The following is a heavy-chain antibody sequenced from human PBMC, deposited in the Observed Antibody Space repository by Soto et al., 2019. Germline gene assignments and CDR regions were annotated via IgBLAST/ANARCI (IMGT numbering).Heavy chain of an antibody. CDR1: GGSFSGYY. CDR3: ARGQVLLWFGDTDMDV. J-gene: IGHJ6*02. CDR2: INHSGST. V-gene: IGHV4-34*01. D-gene: IGHD3-10*01. Sequence: ASETLSLTCAVYGGSFSGYYWSWIRQPPGKGLEWIGEINHSGSTNYNPSLKSRVTISVDTSKNQFSLKLSSVTAADTAVYYCARGQVLLWFGDTDMDVWGQGTTVTVSS.